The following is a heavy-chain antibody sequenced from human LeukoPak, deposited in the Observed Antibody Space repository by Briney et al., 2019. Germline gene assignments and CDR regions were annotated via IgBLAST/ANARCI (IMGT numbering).Heavy chain of an antibody. Sequence: GASVKVSCKASGYTLTSYGISWVRQAPGQGLEWMGWISAYNGNTNYAQKLQDRVTMTTDTSTSTAYMELRSLRSDDTAVYYCARAVPDYYYYMDVWGKGTTVTVSS. CDR3: ARAVPDYYYYMDV. D-gene: IGHD2-2*01. CDR1: GYTLTSYG. CDR2: ISAYNGNT. J-gene: IGHJ6*03. V-gene: IGHV1-18*01.